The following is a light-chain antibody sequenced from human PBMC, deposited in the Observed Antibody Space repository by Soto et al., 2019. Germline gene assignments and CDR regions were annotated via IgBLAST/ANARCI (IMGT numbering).Light chain of an antibody. V-gene: IGKV3-20*01. J-gene: IGKJ1*01. CDR1: QSVSSSY. CDR2: GAS. Sequence: EIVLTQSPGTLSLSPGERATLSCRASQSVSSSYLSWYQQKPGQAPRPLTYGASSRATVIPDRFSGSGSGTAFTLTISRLEPEDFAVYYCQQYGSSPPWTFGQGTKVEIK. CDR3: QQYGSSPPWT.